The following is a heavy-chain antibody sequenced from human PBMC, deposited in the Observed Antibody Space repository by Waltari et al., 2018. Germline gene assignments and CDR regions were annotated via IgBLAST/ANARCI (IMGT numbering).Heavy chain of an antibody. CDR2: IYPGDSDT. J-gene: IGHJ6*03. Sequence: EVQLVQSGAEVKKPGESLKISCKGSGYSFTSYWIGCVRQMPRKGLEWMGIIYPGDSDTRYSPSFQGQVTISADKSISTAYLQWSSLKASDTAMYYCARHEGGYSSSAPDYMDVWGKGTTVTVSS. CDR1: GYSFTSYW. D-gene: IGHD6-13*01. CDR3: ARHEGGYSSSAPDYMDV. V-gene: IGHV5-51*01.